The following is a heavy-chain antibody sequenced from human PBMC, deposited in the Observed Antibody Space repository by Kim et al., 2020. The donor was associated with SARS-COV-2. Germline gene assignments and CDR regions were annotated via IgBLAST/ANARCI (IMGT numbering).Heavy chain of an antibody. CDR3: ASLISRRDGYNLEDY. J-gene: IGHJ4*02. CDR1: GGTFSSYA. V-gene: IGHV1-69*13. CDR2: IIPIFGTA. Sequence: SVKVSCKASGGTFSSYAISWVRQAPGQGLEWMGGIIPIFGTANYAQKFQGRVTITADESTSTAYMELSSLRSEDTAVYYCASLISRRDGYNLEDYWGQGTLVTVSS. D-gene: IGHD5-12*01.